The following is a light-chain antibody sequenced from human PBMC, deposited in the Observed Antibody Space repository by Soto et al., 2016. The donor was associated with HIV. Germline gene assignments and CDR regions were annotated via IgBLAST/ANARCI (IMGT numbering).Light chain of an antibody. CDR2: QGT. Sequence: SYELTQPPSVSVSPGQTVSITCSGDKLGDRYPCWYQQKPGQSPVLVIYQGTKRPSGVPARFSGSNSGNTATLTISGTQAMDEADYYCQAWDTSTAVVFGGGTKLTVL. V-gene: IGLV3-1*01. CDR3: QAWDTSTAVV. CDR1: KLGDRY. J-gene: IGLJ2*01.